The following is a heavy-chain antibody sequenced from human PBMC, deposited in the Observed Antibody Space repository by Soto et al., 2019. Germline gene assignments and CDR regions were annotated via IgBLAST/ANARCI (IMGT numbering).Heavy chain of an antibody. CDR1: GGTFSSYA. CDR3: ARGYSSGFYFDY. J-gene: IGHJ4*02. Sequence: SVKVSCKASGGTFSSYAISWVRQAPGQGLEWMGGIIPIFGTANYAQKFQGRVTITADESTSTAYMELSSLRSEDTAVYYCARGYSSGFYFDYWGQGTLVTVSS. CDR2: IIPIFGTA. D-gene: IGHD6-19*01. V-gene: IGHV1-69*13.